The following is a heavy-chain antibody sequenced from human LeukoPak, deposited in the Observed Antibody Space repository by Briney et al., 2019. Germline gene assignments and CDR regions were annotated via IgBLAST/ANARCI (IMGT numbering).Heavy chain of an antibody. D-gene: IGHD6-13*01. J-gene: IGHJ4*02. V-gene: IGHV3-23*01. CDR2: ISGSGDST. Sequence: PGGSLRLSCAASGFTFSSYWMHWVRQAPGKGLEWVSSISGSGDSTYYPDSVKGRFTISRDNSKNTLYLQMNSLRAEDTAVYYCAKRRIYISSWYEFDYWGQGTLVTVSS. CDR1: GFTFSSYW. CDR3: AKRRIYISSWYEFDY.